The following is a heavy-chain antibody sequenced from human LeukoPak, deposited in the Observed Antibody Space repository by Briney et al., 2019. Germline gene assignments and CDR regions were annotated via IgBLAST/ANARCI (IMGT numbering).Heavy chain of an antibody. V-gene: IGHV1-24*01. Sequence: ASVKVSCKVPGYTLTELSMHWVRQAPGKGLEWMGGFDPEDGETIYAQKFQGRVTMTEDTSTDTAYMELSSLRSEDTAVYYCATGTYYYDSSGYYYFDYWGQGTLVTVSS. CDR3: ATGTYYYDSSGYYYFDY. J-gene: IGHJ4*02. D-gene: IGHD3-22*01. CDR2: FDPEDGET. CDR1: GYTLTELS.